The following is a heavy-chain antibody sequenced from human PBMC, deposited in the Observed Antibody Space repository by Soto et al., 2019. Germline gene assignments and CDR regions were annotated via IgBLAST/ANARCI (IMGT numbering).Heavy chain of an antibody. Sequence: SVKVSCKASGFTFTSSAMQWVRQARGQRLEWIGWIVVGSGNTNYAQKFQERVTITRDMSTSTAYMELSSLRSEDTAVYYCAAVEVGGYYGMDVWGQGTTVTVSS. D-gene: IGHD3-16*01. CDR1: GFTFTSSA. CDR3: AAVEVGGYYGMDV. J-gene: IGHJ6*02. CDR2: IVVGSGNT. V-gene: IGHV1-58*02.